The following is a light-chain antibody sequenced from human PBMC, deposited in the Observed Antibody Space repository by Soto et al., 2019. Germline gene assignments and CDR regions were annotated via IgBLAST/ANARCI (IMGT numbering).Light chain of an antibody. Sequence: VGTQGPATLSLSPGDRATLSCRASKSFSSHFAWYQQKSGQAPRLLIYDASKRETGIPARFSGSGSGTEFTLTISSLEPEDFAAYYCQQRSNWRTFGQGTRVEIK. CDR3: QQRSNWRT. V-gene: IGKV3-11*01. J-gene: IGKJ5*01. CDR2: DAS. CDR1: KSFSSH.